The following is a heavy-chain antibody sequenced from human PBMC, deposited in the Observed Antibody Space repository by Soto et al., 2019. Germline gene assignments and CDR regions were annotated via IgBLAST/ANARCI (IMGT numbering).Heavy chain of an antibody. CDR2: IYPGDSNT. V-gene: IGHV5-51*01. Sequence: GESLKISCKGSGYTFSTYWIAWVRQMPGKGLEWMGIIYPGDSNTKYSPAFQGQVTISADKSINTAYLQWSSLKASDTAMYYCARKFAPEFFDSWGQGTLVTVSS. CDR3: ARKFAPEFFDS. J-gene: IGHJ4*02. CDR1: GYTFSTYW. D-gene: IGHD3-10*01.